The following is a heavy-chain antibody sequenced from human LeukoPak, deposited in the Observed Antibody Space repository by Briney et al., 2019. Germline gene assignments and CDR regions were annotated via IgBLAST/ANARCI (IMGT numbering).Heavy chain of an antibody. CDR1: GFTFSSYW. V-gene: IGHV3-7*03. D-gene: IGHD3-10*01. Sequence: PGGSLRLSCAAPGFTFSSYWMSWVRQAPGKGLEWVANIKQDGSEKYYVDSVKGRFTISRDNAKNSLYLQMNSLRAEDTAVYYCARENTLWFGELLNWFDPWGQGTLVTVSS. CDR2: IKQDGSEK. CDR3: ARENTLWFGELLNWFDP. J-gene: IGHJ5*02.